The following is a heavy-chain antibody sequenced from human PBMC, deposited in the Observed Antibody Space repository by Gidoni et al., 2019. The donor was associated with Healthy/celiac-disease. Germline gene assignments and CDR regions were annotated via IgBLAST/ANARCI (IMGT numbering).Heavy chain of an antibody. CDR2: ISGSGGST. V-gene: IGHV3-23*01. D-gene: IGHD2-15*01. CDR1: GFTFSRYA. CDR3: AKKLQLWSLVVVAATPDY. Sequence: EVQLLESGGGLVQPGGSLRLSCAASGFTFSRYAMSWVRQAPGKGLEWVSAISGSGGSTYYADSVKGRFTISRDNSKNTLYLQMNSLRAEDTAVYYCAKKLQLWSLVVVAATPDYWGQGTLVTVSS. J-gene: IGHJ4*02.